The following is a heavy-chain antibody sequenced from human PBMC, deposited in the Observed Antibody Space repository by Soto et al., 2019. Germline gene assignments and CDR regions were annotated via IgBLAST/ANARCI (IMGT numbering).Heavy chain of an antibody. CDR2: IIPIFGTA. J-gene: IGHJ4*02. V-gene: IGHV1-69*06. Sequence: SVKVSCKASGGTFSSYAISWVRQAPGQGLEWMGGIIPIFGTANYAQKFQGRVTITADKSTSTAYMKLSSLRSEDTAVYYCARDRSSWYYFDYWGQGTLVTVSS. CDR3: ARDRSSWYYFDY. CDR1: GGTFSSYA. D-gene: IGHD6-13*01.